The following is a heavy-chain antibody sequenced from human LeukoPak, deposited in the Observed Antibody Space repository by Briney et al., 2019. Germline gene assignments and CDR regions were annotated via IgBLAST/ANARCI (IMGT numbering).Heavy chain of an antibody. D-gene: IGHD1-14*01. V-gene: IGHV3-11*01. CDR2: ISSSGNIQ. CDR3: ARDQGALTHFFDS. J-gene: IGHJ4*02. CDR1: GFTFSSYA. Sequence: PGGSLRLSCAASGFTFSSYAMTWIRQAPGKGLEWLSYISSSGNIQYYADSVKGRFTISRNNAKNTLYLQMNSLGAEDTALYYCARDQGALTHFFDSWGQGTLVTVSS.